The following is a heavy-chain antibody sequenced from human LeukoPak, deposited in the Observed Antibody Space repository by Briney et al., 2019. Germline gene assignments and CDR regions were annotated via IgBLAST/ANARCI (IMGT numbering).Heavy chain of an antibody. Sequence: ASVTVSRTASGYTFTIYGISWVRQAPGQGLEWMGWISAYNGNTNYAQKLQGRVTMTTDTSTSTAYMELRSLRSDDTAVYYCARLAGSRNNWFDPWGQGTLVTVSS. D-gene: IGHD6-13*01. V-gene: IGHV1-18*01. CDR2: ISAYNGNT. CDR3: ARLAGSRNNWFDP. J-gene: IGHJ5*02. CDR1: GYTFTIYG.